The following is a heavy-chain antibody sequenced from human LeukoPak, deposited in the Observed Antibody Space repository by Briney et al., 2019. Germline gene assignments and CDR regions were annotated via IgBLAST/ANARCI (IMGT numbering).Heavy chain of an antibody. D-gene: IGHD2-8*01. J-gene: IGHJ4*02. CDR1: GFTFSDYW. V-gene: IGHV3-7*01. CDR3: VSCSNEKCKTSLDS. Sequence: GGSLRLSCAASGFTFSDYWMSWVRQAPGKGLEWVANIKQDGSQNYYVDSVKGRFTISRDNAKNSLSLQMNSLRAEDTAVYYCVSCSNEKCKTSLDSWGQGTLVTVSS. CDR2: IKQDGSQN.